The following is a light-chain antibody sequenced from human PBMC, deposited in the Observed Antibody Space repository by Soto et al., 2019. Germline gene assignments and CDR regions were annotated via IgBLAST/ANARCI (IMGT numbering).Light chain of an antibody. CDR1: SSDVGGYNY. CDR2: DVS. J-gene: IGLJ1*01. CDR3: SSYTSSSTRV. Sequence: QSALTQPASVSGSPGQSITISCTGTSSDVGGYNYVSWYQQHPGKAPKLMIYDVSNRPSGVSNRFSGSKSTNTASLTISGLQDEDEADYYCSSYTSSSTRVFGTGTKVTVL. V-gene: IGLV2-14*01.